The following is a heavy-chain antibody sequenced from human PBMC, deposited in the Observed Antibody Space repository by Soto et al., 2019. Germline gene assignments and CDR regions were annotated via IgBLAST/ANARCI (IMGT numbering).Heavy chain of an antibody. V-gene: IGHV3-48*03. J-gene: IGHJ4*02. CDR2: ISSSGSII. CDR3: ARDSMQYGDYFDY. CDR1: GFTFSSYE. Sequence: GGSLRLSCAASGFTFSSYEMNWVRQAPGKGLEWVSYISSSGSIIYYADSVKGRFTISRDNAKNSLYLQMNSLRAEDTALYYCARDSMQYGDYFDYWGQGTLVTVSS. D-gene: IGHD4-17*01.